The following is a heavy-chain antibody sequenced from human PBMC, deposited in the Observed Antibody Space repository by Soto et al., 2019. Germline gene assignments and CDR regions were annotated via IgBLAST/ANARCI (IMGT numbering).Heavy chain of an antibody. V-gene: IGHV1-18*01. D-gene: IGHD3-22*01. Sequence: QVQLVQSGTEVKQPGASMKVSCKASGYSFATSGISWVRQAPGQGLEWMGCISAYNGNTNYDQKLQDRVTLTTDTSTSTAYLELRNLRSDDTAVYYCARAGQYYDSSGYANLGQGTLVTGSS. J-gene: IGHJ4*02. CDR3: ARAGQYYDSSGYAN. CDR2: ISAYNGNT. CDR1: GYSFATSG.